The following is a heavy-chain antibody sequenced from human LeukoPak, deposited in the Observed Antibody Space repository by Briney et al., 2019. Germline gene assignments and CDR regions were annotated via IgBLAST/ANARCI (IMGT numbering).Heavy chain of an antibody. CDR1: GFTFSSYS. CDR2: ISSSSSYI. D-gene: IGHD6-19*01. Sequence: GGSLRLSCAASGFTFSSYSMNWVRQAPGKGLEWVSSISSSSSYIYYADSVKGRFTISRDNAKNSLYLQMNSLGAEDTAVYYCARGPYSSGWYCVAYWGQGTLVTVSS. CDR3: ARGPYSSGWYCVAY. V-gene: IGHV3-21*01. J-gene: IGHJ4*02.